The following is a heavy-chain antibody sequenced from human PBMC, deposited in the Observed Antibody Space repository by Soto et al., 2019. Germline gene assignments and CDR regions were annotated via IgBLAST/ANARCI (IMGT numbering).Heavy chain of an antibody. CDR3: ARDGCSGGSCYGWFDP. CDR1: GGSISSYY. Sequence: SETLSLTCTVSGGSISSYYWSWIRQHPGKGLEWIGYIYYSGSTYYNPSLKSRVTISVDTSKNQFSLKLSSVTAADTAVYYCARDGCSGGSCYGWFDPWGQGTLVTVSS. V-gene: IGHV4-59*06. CDR2: IYYSGST. D-gene: IGHD2-15*01. J-gene: IGHJ5*02.